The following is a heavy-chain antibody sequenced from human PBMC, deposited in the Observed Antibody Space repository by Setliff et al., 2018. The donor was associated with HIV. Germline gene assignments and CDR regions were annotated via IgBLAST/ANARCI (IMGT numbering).Heavy chain of an antibody. Sequence: ASVMVSCKASGYTFTSYGISWVRQAPGQRPEWMGWISAYDGDTKYAQKFHNRLSMTADTSTTTAYMDLRGLTSDDTGVYYCARVGLSAVPFPTVYWGQGTLVTVSS. CDR2: ISAYDGDT. CDR1: GYTFTSYG. J-gene: IGHJ4*02. CDR3: ARVGLSAVPFPTVY. V-gene: IGHV1-18*01. D-gene: IGHD4-4*01.